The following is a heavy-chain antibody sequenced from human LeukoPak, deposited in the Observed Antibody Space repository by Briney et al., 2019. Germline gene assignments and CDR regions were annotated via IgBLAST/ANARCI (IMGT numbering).Heavy chain of an antibody. D-gene: IGHD3-22*01. CDR2: VYNSGST. CDR1: GGSISSYY. V-gene: IGHV4-59*01. CDR3: ARDRRNDYDSSGPCDH. Sequence: SETLSLTWTVSGGSISSYYWSWIRQPPGKGLEWIGYVYNSGSTNYNPSLKSRETISVDTPKNQYSLKLSYVAAADPAVYYCARDRRNDYDSSGPCDHWGQGTRVTV. J-gene: IGHJ1*01.